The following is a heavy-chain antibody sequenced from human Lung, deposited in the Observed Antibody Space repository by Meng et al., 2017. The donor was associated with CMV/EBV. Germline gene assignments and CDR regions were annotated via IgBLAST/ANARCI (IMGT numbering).Heavy chain of an antibody. V-gene: IGHV1-18*01. D-gene: IGHD6-13*01. CDR2: ISAYNGNT. CDR1: GYTFTSYG. J-gene: IGHJ5*02. CDR3: AGAAAAGTNWLDP. Sequence: SVMVSXKASGYTFTSYGISWVRQAPGQGLERMGWISAYNGNTNYAQKPQGRVTMTTDTSTSTAYMELRSLRSDDTAAYYCAGAAAAGTNWLDPWGQGTLVTVSS.